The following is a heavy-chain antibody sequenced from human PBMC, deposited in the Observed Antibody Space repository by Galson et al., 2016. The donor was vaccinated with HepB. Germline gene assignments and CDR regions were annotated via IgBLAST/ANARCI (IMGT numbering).Heavy chain of an antibody. CDR3: AAEPRSASFDP. V-gene: IGHV3-74*01. CDR1: GFTFDTYW. J-gene: IGHJ5*02. Sequence: SLRLSCAASGFTFDTYWMHWVRQAPGKGLEWVSRINADGSDRRYADPVKGRFTISRDNAKYTVYLQMNSLRVEDMAVYYCAAEPRSASFDPWGQGALVTVSS. CDR2: INADGSDR. D-gene: IGHD3-3*01.